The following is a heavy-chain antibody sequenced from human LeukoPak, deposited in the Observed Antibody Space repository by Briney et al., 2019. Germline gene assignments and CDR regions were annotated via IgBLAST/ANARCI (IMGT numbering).Heavy chain of an antibody. J-gene: IGHJ3*02. V-gene: IGHV3-74*01. D-gene: IGHD3-3*01. CDR3: ALGSYYDFWSGYYFKAFDI. Sequence: PGGSLRLSCAASGFTFSSYWMHWVRQAPGKGLLWVSRINSDGSSTSYADSVKGRFTISRDNAKNTLYLQMNSLRAEDTAAYYCALGSYYDFWSGYYFKAFDIWGQGTMVTVSS. CDR2: INSDGSST. CDR1: GFTFSSYW.